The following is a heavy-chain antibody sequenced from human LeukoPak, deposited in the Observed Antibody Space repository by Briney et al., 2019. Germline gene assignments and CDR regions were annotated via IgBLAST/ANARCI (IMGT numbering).Heavy chain of an antibody. CDR1: GFTFFNYD. D-gene: IGHD6-13*01. J-gene: IGHJ4*02. CDR2: ISYDGMNR. V-gene: IGHV3-30*18. CDR3: AKDRTAAALDY. Sequence: GGSLRLSCAASGFTFFNYDMHWVRQAPGKGLEWVTVISYDGMNRYYSDSVKGRFTISRDDSTNTLFLQMNSLSPEDTAVYYCAKDRTAAALDYWGQGTLVTVSS.